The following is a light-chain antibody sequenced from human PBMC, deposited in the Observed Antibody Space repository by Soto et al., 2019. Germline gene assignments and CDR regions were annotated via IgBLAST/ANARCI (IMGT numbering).Light chain of an antibody. Sequence: EIVLTQSPATLSLSPGERATLSCRASQGVSSSLAWYQQKPGQAPRLLIYDASNRATGIPARFSGSGSGTDFTLTISSLEPEDFAVYYCQQYNNWPKTFGQGTKVDIK. CDR3: QQYNNWPKT. V-gene: IGKV3-11*01. CDR1: QGVSSS. J-gene: IGKJ1*01. CDR2: DAS.